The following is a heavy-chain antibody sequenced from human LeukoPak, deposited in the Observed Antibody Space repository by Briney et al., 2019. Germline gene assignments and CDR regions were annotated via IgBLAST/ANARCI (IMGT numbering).Heavy chain of an antibody. CDR2: IYYSGGT. CDR3: ARSARYYASSGYYYPALFDY. CDR1: GGSFSGYY. Sequence: SETLSLTCAVYGGSFSGYYWSWIRQPPGKGLEWIGSIYYSGGTYYNPSLKSRVTISVDTSKNQLSLNLSSVTAADTAVYYCARSARYYASSGYYYPALFDYWGQGTLVTVSS. D-gene: IGHD3-22*01. J-gene: IGHJ4*02. V-gene: IGHV4-34*01.